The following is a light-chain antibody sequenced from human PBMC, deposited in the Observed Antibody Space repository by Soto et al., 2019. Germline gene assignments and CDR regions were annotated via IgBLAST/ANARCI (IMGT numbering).Light chain of an antibody. CDR2: DAS. V-gene: IGKV3-11*01. J-gene: IGKJ3*01. CDR1: QSVSSY. Sequence: EIVLTQSPATLSLSPGERATLSFRASQSVSSYLAWYQQKPGQAPRLLIYDASNRATGIPARFSGSGSGTDFTLTISSLEPEDFAVYYCQQRSNWQVTFGPGTKVDIK. CDR3: QQRSNWQVT.